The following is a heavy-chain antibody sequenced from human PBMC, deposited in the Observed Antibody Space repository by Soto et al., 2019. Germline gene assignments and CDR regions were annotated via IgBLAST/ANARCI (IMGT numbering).Heavy chain of an antibody. CDR2: IYYSGST. D-gene: IGHD5-12*01. J-gene: IGHJ4*02. CDR3: ARDRDGYNYLDY. CDR1: GGSITSYY. V-gene: IGHV4-59*01. Sequence: SETLSLTCTVSGGSITSYYWNWIRQPPGKGLEWIGYIYYSGSTNYNPSLKSRVSLSVDTSKNQFSLKVYSVTAADTAVYYCARDRDGYNYLDYWGQGTLVTVSS.